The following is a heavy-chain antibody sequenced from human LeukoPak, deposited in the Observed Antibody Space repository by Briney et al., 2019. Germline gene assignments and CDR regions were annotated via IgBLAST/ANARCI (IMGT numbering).Heavy chain of an antibody. Sequence: SETLSLTCAVSDYSISSGYYWGWIRPPPGKGLEWIGRIYTSGSTNYNPSLKSRVTISVDTSKNQFSLKLSSVTAADTAVYYCARTYCSSTSCYRAFDIWGQGTMVTVSS. V-gene: IGHV4-38-2*01. CDR3: ARTYCSSTSCYRAFDI. CDR1: DYSISSGYY. CDR2: IYTSGST. D-gene: IGHD2-2*01. J-gene: IGHJ3*02.